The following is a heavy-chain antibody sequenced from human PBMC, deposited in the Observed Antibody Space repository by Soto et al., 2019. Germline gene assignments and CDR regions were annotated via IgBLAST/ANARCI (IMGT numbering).Heavy chain of an antibody. J-gene: IGHJ5*02. CDR1: GYTFTSYG. CDR3: ARDRMVRGYRPYSWFDP. Sequence: ASVKVSCKASGYTFTSYGISWVRQAPGQGLEWMGWISAYNGNTNYAQKLQGRVTMTTDTSTSTAYMELRSLRSDDTAVYYCARDRMVRGYRPYSWFDPWGQGALVTVSS. V-gene: IGHV1-18*01. CDR2: ISAYNGNT. D-gene: IGHD3-10*01.